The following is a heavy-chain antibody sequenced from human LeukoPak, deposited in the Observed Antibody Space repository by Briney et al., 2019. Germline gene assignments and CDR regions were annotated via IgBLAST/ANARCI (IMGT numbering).Heavy chain of an antibody. J-gene: IGHJ3*01. Sequence: SETLSLTCSVTGGSISGYYWSWIRQPAGKGLEWIGRIFITGKTTYNPSLESRVTISVDKSKNQFSLKLNSVSAIDTAVYYCARSPAGNSFDVWGQGTVVIVSS. D-gene: IGHD2/OR15-2a*01. CDR2: IFITGKT. V-gene: IGHV4-4*07. CDR1: GGSISGYY. CDR3: ARSPAGNSFDV.